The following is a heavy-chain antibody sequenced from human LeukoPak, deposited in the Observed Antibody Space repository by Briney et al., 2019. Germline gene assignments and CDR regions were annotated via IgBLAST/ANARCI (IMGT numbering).Heavy chain of an antibody. J-gene: IGHJ4*02. V-gene: IGHV4-4*09. CDR3: ARGTYYYDSSGYYVPYFDY. Sequence: SETLSLTYTVSGGSISSYYWSWIRQPPGKGLEWIGYIYTSGSTNYNPSLKSRVTISVDTSKNQFSLKLSSVTAADTAVYYCARGTYYYDSSGYYVPYFDYWGQGTLVTVSS. CDR1: GGSISSYY. D-gene: IGHD3-22*01. CDR2: IYTSGST.